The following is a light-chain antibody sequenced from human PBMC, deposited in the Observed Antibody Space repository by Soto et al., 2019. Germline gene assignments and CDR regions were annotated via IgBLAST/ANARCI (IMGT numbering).Light chain of an antibody. J-gene: IGLJ1*01. Sequence: QSALTQPPSASGSPGQSVTISCTGTSGDVGAYDYVSWYQQHPGKAPKLMISEVTKRPSGVPDRFSGSKSGNTASLTVSGLQADDDADYYCTSYAGSSNFYVFGTGTKLTVL. CDR1: SGDVGAYDY. V-gene: IGLV2-8*01. CDR2: EVT. CDR3: TSYAGSSNFYV.